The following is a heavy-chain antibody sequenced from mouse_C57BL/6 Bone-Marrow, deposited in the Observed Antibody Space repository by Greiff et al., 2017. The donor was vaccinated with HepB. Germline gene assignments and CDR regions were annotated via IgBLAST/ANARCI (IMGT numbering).Heavy chain of an antibody. Sequence: VQLQQSGAELVKPGASVKLSCTASGSNIKDYYMHGVKQRAEQGLEWIGRIDPEDGETKYAPKFQGKATITADPASNTADLQLSSLTSEDTAVYYGARRYYYGSHYFDYWGQGTTLTVSS. CDR2: IDPEDGET. CDR3: ARRYYYGSHYFDY. V-gene: IGHV14-2*01. J-gene: IGHJ2*01. D-gene: IGHD1-1*01. CDR1: GSNIKDYY.